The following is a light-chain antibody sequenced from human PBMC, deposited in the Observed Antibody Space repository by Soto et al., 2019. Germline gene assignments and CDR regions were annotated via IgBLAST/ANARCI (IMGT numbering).Light chain of an antibody. CDR2: DAS. Sequence: DIQMTQSPSTLSASVGDRVAITCRASQSISSWLAWYQQKPGKAPKLLIYDASSLESGVPSRFSGSGSGTEFTLTISSLQPDDFATYYCQQYNSYSLTFGGGTKVEIK. CDR3: QQYNSYSLT. J-gene: IGKJ4*01. CDR1: QSISSW. V-gene: IGKV1-5*01.